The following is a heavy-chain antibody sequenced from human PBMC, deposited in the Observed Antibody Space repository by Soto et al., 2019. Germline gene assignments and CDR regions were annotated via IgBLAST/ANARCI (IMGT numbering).Heavy chain of an antibody. CDR2: VGGSDDDK. CDR1: GFTFSNYA. V-gene: IGHV3-23*01. Sequence: EVQLLESGGGVVQPGGSLRLSCAASGFTFSNYAMSWVRHTPGKGLQWVSGVGGSDDDKHYADSVRGRFIVSRDNSKNTLYLQMNSLRADDTAIYHCANDATSINGVWDPFDMWAQGTEVTVSS. CDR3: ANDATSINGVWDPFDM. D-gene: IGHD2-8*01. J-gene: IGHJ3*02.